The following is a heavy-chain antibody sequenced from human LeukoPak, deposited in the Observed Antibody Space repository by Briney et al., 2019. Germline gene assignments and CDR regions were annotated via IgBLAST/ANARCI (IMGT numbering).Heavy chain of an antibody. J-gene: IGHJ6*03. V-gene: IGHV3-21*01. CDR3: ARERYDRLNYMDV. CDR2: SSSSSSYI. Sequence: PGGSLRLSCAASGFTFSSYSMNWVRQAPGKGLEWVSSSSSSSSYIYYADSVKGRFTISRDNAENSLYLQMNSLRAEDTAVYYCARERYDRLNYMDVWGKGTTVTVSS. D-gene: IGHD1-14*01. CDR1: GFTFSSYS.